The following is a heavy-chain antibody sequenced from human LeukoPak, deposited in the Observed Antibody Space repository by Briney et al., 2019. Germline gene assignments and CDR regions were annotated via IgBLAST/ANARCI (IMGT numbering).Heavy chain of an antibody. J-gene: IGHJ4*02. Sequence: SETLSLTCTVSGGSISSSSYYWGWIRQPPGKGLEWIGSIYYSGSTYYNPSLKSRVTISVDTSKNQFSLKLSSVTAADTAVYYCARPRTGYSSGWYFTFDYWGQGTLVTVSS. CDR2: IYYSGST. CDR1: GGSISSSSYY. CDR3: ARPRTGYSSGWYFTFDY. V-gene: IGHV4-39*01. D-gene: IGHD6-19*01.